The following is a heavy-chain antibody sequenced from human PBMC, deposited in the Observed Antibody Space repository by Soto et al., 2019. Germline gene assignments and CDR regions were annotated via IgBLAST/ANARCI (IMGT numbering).Heavy chain of an antibody. CDR3: ARDGLSAPTPQYANSPFDY. CDR1: GDSVSSNSAG. D-gene: IGHD7-27*01. CDR2: TYYKSKWYN. V-gene: IGHV6-1*01. Sequence: PAQTLSLTGVISGDSVSSNSAGWNWIRQSPSRGLEWLGRTYYKSKWYNDYAVSVKSRITINPDTSKNQFSLQLNSVTPVDTAVYYCARDGLSAPTPQYANSPFDYCGQGNLVTVSS. J-gene: IGHJ4*02.